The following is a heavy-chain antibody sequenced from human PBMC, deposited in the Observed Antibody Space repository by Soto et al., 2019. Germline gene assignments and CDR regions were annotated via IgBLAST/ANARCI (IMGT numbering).Heavy chain of an antibody. J-gene: IGHJ4*02. V-gene: IGHV4-34*01. CDR3: ARDRNITRAEPIDY. CDR1: GGSFSGYY. D-gene: IGHD2-2*01. CDR2: INHSGST. Sequence: SETLSLTCAVYGGSFSGYYWSWIRQPPGKGLEWIGEINHSGSTNYNPSLKSRVTISVDTSKNQFSLKLSSVTAADTAVYYCARDRNITRAEPIDYWGQGTLVTVSS.